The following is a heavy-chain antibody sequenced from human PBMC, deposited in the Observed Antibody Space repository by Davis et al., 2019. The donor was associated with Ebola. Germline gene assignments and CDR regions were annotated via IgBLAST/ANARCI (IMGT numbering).Heavy chain of an antibody. V-gene: IGHV5-51*01. J-gene: IGHJ4*02. CDR2: IYPGDSDT. D-gene: IGHD3-3*01. CDR1: GYSFTSYW. Sequence: PGGSLRLSCKGSGYSFTSYWIGWVRQMPGKGLEWMGIIYPGDSDTRYSPSFQGQVTISADKSISTAYLQWSSLKASDTAMYYCARPAYYDFWSGIDYWGQGTLVTVSS. CDR3: ARPAYYDFWSGIDY.